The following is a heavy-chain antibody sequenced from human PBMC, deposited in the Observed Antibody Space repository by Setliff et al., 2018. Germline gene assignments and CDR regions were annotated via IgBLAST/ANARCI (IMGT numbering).Heavy chain of an antibody. D-gene: IGHD2-2*02. J-gene: IGHJ6*04. CDR2: IETDGRST. CDR1: GFTFNSRR. Sequence: ASVKVSCVDSGFTFNSRRMHWVRQAPGKGLVWVSAIETDGRSTSYADSVRGRFTISRDNAKNTLYLQMNSLRAEDTAVYYCAGKGYCSTTNCYSPIWGKGTTVTVSS. CDR3: AGKGYCSTTNCYSPI. V-gene: IGHV3-74*01.